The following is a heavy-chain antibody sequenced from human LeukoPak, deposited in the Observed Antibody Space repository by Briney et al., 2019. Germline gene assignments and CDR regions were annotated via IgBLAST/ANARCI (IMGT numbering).Heavy chain of an antibody. V-gene: IGHV4-59*12. J-gene: IGHJ6*03. CDR2: IYYSGST. CDR1: GGSISSYY. Sequence: NTSEILSLTCTVSGGSISSYYWSWIRQPPGKGLEWIGYIYYSGSTNYNPSLKSRVTISLDTSKNQFSLRLNSVTAADTAVYYCATDGYYYYYMDVWGKGTTVTVSS. CDR3: ATDGYYYYYMDV.